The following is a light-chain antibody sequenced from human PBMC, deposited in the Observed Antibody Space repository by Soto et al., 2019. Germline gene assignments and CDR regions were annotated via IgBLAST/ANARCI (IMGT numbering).Light chain of an antibody. CDR2: WAS. Sequence: DIVMTQSPDSLAVSLGERATINCKSSQSVLYSSNNKNYLAWYQQKPGQPPKLLISWASTRESGVPDRFSGSGSGTDFTLTISSLQAEDVAVYYCQQYYSLWTFGQGTKV. J-gene: IGKJ1*01. V-gene: IGKV4-1*01. CDR1: QSVLYSSNNKNY. CDR3: QQYYSLWT.